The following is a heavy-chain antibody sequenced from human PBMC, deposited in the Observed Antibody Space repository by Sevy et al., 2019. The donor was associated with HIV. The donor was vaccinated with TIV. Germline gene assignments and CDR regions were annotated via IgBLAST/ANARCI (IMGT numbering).Heavy chain of an antibody. V-gene: IGHV3-21*01. CDR1: GFIFNDYN. CDR3: TRDKTLLEGRYGMDV. J-gene: IGHJ6*02. Sequence: GGSLRLSCAASGFIFNDYNMNWVRQAPGKGLEWVSFIFSSSSWIYYADSVKGRFTISRDNTKNSLYLQMNSLRAEDTAVYYCTRDKTLLEGRYGMDVWGQGPTVTVSS. CDR2: IFSSSSWI.